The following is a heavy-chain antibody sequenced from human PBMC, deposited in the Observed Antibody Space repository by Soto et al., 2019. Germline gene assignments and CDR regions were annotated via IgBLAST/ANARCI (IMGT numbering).Heavy chain of an antibody. J-gene: IGHJ4*02. CDR3: ARDLGQGNGPFDY. CDR2: IWHDGGKK. D-gene: IGHD1-26*01. CDR1: GFTFNTYG. V-gene: IGHV3-33*01. Sequence: QVQLVESGGGVVQPGRSLRLSCAASGFTFNTYGMHWVRQAPGKGLEWVAVIWHDGGKKSYADSATGRFTISRDNSKNTLLLQSNSMRAEDPSVYYCARDLGQGNGPFDYWGPGTLVTVSS.